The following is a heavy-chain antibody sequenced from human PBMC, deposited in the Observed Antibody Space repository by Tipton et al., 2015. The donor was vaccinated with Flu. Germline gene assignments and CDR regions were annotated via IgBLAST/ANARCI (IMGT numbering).Heavy chain of an antibody. CDR1: GGSISSYY. J-gene: IGHJ4*02. D-gene: IGHD5-18*01. V-gene: IGHV4-4*07. CDR2: IYTSGST. CDR3: AREGDGFGTAMVTG. Sequence: TLSLTCTVSGGSISSYYWSWIRQPAGKGLEWIGRIYTSGSTNYNPSLKSRVTMSVDTSKNQFSLKLSSVTAADTAVYYCAREGDGFGTAMVTGWGQGTLDTVSS.